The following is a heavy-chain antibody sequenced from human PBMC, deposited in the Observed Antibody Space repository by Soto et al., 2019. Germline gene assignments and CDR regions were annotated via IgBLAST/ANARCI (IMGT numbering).Heavy chain of an antibody. V-gene: IGHV4-39*01. J-gene: IGHJ6*01. Sequence: SETLSLTCTVSGGSISSSSYYWGWIRQPPGKGLEWIGSIYYSGSTYYNPSLKSRVTISVDTSKNQFSLKLSSVTAADTAVYYCARRLYYDSSDFGGGGMDVWGQGPRVT. CDR3: ARRLYYDSSDFGGGGMDV. CDR1: GGSISSSSYY. D-gene: IGHD3-22*01. CDR2: IYYSGST.